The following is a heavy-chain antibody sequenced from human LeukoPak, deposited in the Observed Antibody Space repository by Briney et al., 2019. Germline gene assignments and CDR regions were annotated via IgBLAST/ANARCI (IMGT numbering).Heavy chain of an antibody. Sequence: HSGGSLRLSCAASGFTFSSYEMNWVRQAPGKGLEWVSYISSSGSTIYYADSVKGRFTISRDNAKNSLYLQMNSLRAEDTAVYYCARDGWFGELIGRSHRYYYYGMDVWGKGTTVTVSS. CDR3: ARDGWFGELIGRSHRYYYYGMDV. V-gene: IGHV3-48*03. CDR2: ISSSGSTI. J-gene: IGHJ6*04. CDR1: GFTFSSYE. D-gene: IGHD3-10*01.